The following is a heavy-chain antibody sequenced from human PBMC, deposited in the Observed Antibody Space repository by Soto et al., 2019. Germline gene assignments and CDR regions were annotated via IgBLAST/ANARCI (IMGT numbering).Heavy chain of an antibody. CDR3: ARPPKAVAGQGLIHDAFDI. CDR1: GFNFPTFW. V-gene: IGHV5-10-1*01. CDR2: IDPSDSYT. J-gene: IGHJ3*02. Sequence: PGESLKISCKHSGFNFPTFWIAWVRQMPGKGLEWMGRIDPSDSYTNYSPSFQGHVTISADKSISTAYLQWSSLKASDTAMYYCARPPKAVAGQGLIHDAFDIWGQGTMVTVSS. D-gene: IGHD6-19*01.